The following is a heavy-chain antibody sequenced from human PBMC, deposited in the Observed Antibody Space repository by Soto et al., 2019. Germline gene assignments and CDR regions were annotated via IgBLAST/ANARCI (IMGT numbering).Heavy chain of an antibody. CDR3: ARSDSGSYFRLPDWYFDL. Sequence: PSETLSLTCTVSGGSISSGDYYWSWIRQPPGKGLEWIGYIYYSGSTNYNPSLKSRVTISRDTSKNQFSLKLSSVTAADTAVYYCARSDSGSYFRLPDWYFDLWGRGTLVTVSS. CDR1: GGSISSGDYY. J-gene: IGHJ2*01. D-gene: IGHD1-26*01. V-gene: IGHV4-61*08. CDR2: IYYSGST.